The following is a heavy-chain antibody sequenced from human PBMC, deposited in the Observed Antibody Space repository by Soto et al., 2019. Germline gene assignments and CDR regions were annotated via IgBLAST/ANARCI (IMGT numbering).Heavy chain of an antibody. D-gene: IGHD3-10*01. CDR1: GYTFTSYD. J-gene: IGHJ4*02. CDR3: ARGSLWFGELYGNFDY. Sequence: ASVKVSCKASGYTFTSYDINWVRQATGQGLEWMGWMNPNSGNTGYAQRFQGRVTMTRNTSISTAYMELSSLRSEDTAVYYCARGSLWFGELYGNFDYWGQGTLVTAPQ. V-gene: IGHV1-8*01. CDR2: MNPNSGNT.